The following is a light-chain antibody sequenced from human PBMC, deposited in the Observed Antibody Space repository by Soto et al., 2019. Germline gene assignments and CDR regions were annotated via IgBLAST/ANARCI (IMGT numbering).Light chain of an antibody. CDR3: QSYDRSSLYV. CDR2: GDN. Sequence: NFMLTQPHSVSESPGKTVTISCTRSSGSIASHYVQWYQQRPGSAPTTVIYGDNQRPSGVPDRFSGSIDSSSNSASLTISGLKTEDEADYFCQSYDRSSLYVFGTGTKLTVL. CDR1: SGSIASHY. J-gene: IGLJ1*01. V-gene: IGLV6-57*04.